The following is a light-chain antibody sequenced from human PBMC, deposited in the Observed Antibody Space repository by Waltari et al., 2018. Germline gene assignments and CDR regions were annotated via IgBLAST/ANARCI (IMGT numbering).Light chain of an antibody. Sequence: QSVLTQPPSASGTPGQRVTISCSGSTSNIGVNFVYWYQQFPGTAPKRLIYRNNQRPSGVPDRFSGSTSGTSASLAISGLRSEDEADYYCAAWDDSLSGPVFGGGTKLTVL. CDR2: RNN. V-gene: IGLV1-47*01. CDR1: TSNIGVNF. CDR3: AAWDDSLSGPV. J-gene: IGLJ3*02.